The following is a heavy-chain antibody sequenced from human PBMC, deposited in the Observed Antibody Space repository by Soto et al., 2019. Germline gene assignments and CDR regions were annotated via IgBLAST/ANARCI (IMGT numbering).Heavy chain of an antibody. CDR2: IIPILGIA. D-gene: IGHD3-3*01. CDR1: GGTFSSYT. J-gene: IGHJ5*02. CDR3: ARDLEGWFDP. V-gene: IGHV1-69*08. Sequence: QVQLVQSGDEVQKPGSSVKVSYKASGGTFSSYTISWVRQAPGQGLEWMGRIIPILGIANYAQKFQGRVTITADKSTSTAYMELSSLRSEDTAVYYCARDLEGWFDPWGQGTLVTVSS.